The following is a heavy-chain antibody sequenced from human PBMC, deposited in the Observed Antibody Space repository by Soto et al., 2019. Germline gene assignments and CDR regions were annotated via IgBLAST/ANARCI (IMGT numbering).Heavy chain of an antibody. CDR1: GYTFTSYG. J-gene: IGHJ4*02. V-gene: IGHV1-18*01. Sequence: GASVKVSCKASGYTFTSYGISWVRQAPGQELEWMGWISAYNGNTNYAQNLQGRVTMTTDTSTSAAYMELRSLRSDDTAVYYCAREGYSFRFREYYYAIDYWGQGTLVTVSS. CDR3: AREGYSFRFREYYYAIDY. D-gene: IGHD5-12*01. CDR2: ISAYNGNT.